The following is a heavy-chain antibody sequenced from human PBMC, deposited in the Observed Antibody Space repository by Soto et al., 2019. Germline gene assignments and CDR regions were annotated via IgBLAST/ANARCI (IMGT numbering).Heavy chain of an antibody. J-gene: IGHJ4*02. Sequence: PGGSLRLSCAASGFTFRNYGMSWVRQAPGKGLEWVSTISGSGGSTHYADSVKGRFTISRDNSKNTVHLQMNRVRAEDMALYYCAKPSLAAAALGSLDYWGQGTLVTVSS. CDR3: AKPSLAAAALGSLDY. V-gene: IGHV3-23*01. CDR1: GFTFRNYG. D-gene: IGHD6-13*01. CDR2: ISGSGGST.